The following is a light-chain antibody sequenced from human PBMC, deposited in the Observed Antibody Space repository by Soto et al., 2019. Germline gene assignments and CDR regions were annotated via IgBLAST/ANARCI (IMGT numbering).Light chain of an antibody. V-gene: IGKV1-39*01. J-gene: IGKJ3*01. Sequence: DIQMTQSPSSLSASVGDRVTITCRASQSISSYLTWYQQKPGQAPQLLIYAPSIFQSGVPSRFSGSVSGTEFTLTISILQPEDFATYYCQQGYSTLTFGPGTKVDIK. CDR2: APS. CDR1: QSISSY. CDR3: QQGYSTLT.